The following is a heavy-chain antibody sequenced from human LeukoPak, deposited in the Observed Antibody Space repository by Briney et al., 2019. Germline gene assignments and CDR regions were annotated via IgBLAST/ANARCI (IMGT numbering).Heavy chain of an antibody. Sequence: ASVKVSCKASGYTFTSYYMHWVRQAPGQGLEWMGILNPSGGSTSYAQKFQGRVTMTRDTSTSTVYMELSSLRSEDTAVYYCARDLLRSPIFGVVIGGIDYWGQGTLVTVSS. CDR1: GYTFTSYY. D-gene: IGHD3-3*01. J-gene: IGHJ4*02. CDR2: LNPSGGST. V-gene: IGHV1-46*01. CDR3: ARDLLRSPIFGVVIGGIDY.